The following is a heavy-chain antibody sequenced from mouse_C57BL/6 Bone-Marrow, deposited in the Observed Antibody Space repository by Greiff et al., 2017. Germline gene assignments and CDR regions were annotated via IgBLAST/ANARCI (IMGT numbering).Heavy chain of an antibody. Sequence: EVQLQESGPGLVKPSQSLSLTCSVTGYSITSGYYWNWIRQFPGNKLEWMGYISYDGSNNYNPSLKNRISITRDTSKNQFFLKLHSVTTEDTATYYCARGPSYVGNFDYWGQGTTLTVSS. D-gene: IGHD6-1*01. CDR3: ARGPSYVGNFDY. J-gene: IGHJ2*01. CDR2: ISYDGSN. CDR1: GYSITSGYY. V-gene: IGHV3-6*01.